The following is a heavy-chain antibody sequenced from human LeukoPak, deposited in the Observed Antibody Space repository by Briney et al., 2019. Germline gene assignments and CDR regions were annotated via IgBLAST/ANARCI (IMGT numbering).Heavy chain of an antibody. V-gene: IGHV4-59*08. CDR3: ARQGQYYYYMDV. CDR2: IHSSGST. Sequence: MSSETLSPTCSVSGGSISNYWSWIRQPPGKGLELIGYIHSSGSTYYNPSLKSRVTISVDTSKNQFSLKLSSVTAADTAVYYCARQGQYYYYMDVWGKGTTVTVSS. J-gene: IGHJ6*03. CDR1: GGSISNY.